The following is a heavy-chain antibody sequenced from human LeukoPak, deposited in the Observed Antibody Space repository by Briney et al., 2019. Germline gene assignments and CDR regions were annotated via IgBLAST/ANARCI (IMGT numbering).Heavy chain of an antibody. CDR2: MFHSGST. Sequence: SETLSLTCAVYGGSFSGYYWGWIRQPPGKGLEWIGSMFHSGSTYYNPSLKSRVTMSVDTSKNQFSLKLNSVTAADTAVYYCARIYSSSWFLNWFDPWGQGTLVTVSS. J-gene: IGHJ5*02. CDR1: GGSFSGYY. CDR3: ARIYSSSWFLNWFDP. D-gene: IGHD6-13*01. V-gene: IGHV4-38-2*01.